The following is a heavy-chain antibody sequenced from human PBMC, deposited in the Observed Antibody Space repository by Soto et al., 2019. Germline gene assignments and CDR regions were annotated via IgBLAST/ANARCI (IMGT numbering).Heavy chain of an antibody. J-gene: IGHJ3*02. CDR3: AREGQYYDSSGCPGEEAFEI. Sequence: GGSLRLSCAASGFTFSSYSMNWVRQAPGKGLEWVSSISSSSYIYYADSVKGRFTISRDNAKNSLYLQMNSLRAEDTAVYYCAREGQYYDSSGCPGEEAFEIWGQGTRVTVSS. V-gene: IGHV3-21*01. CDR1: GFTFSSYS. D-gene: IGHD3-22*01. CDR2: ISSSSYI.